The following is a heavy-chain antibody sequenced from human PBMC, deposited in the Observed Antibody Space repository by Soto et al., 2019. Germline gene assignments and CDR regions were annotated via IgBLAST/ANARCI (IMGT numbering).Heavy chain of an antibody. J-gene: IGHJ4*02. Sequence: PXGSLRLSCRSSVLTFGDYAMSCVRHSPGKWLEWVGFIRSRAYDGTTDYAASVKGRFTISRDDSKSIAYLQMNSLKTEDTAVYYCTSPQNYYDSSGMGGYWGQGTLGTVSS. CDR1: VLTFGDYA. V-gene: IGHV3-49*04. CDR2: IRSRAYDGTT. CDR3: TSPQNYYDSSGMGGY. D-gene: IGHD3-22*01.